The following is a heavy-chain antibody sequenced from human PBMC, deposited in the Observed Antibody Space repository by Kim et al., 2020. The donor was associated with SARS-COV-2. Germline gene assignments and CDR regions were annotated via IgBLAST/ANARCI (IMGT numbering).Heavy chain of an antibody. Sequence: GGSLRLSCAASGFTFNNYAMHWVRQAPGKGLEWVAVISYDGNSQYYSDSVQGRFTISRDNAKNSLYLQMNSLRDEDTALYYCVRDRMGGAFDIWGQGTMVTVSS. CDR2: ISYDGNSQ. D-gene: IGHD3-16*01. V-gene: IGHV3-30*04. J-gene: IGHJ3*02. CDR3: VRDRMGGAFDI. CDR1: GFTFNNYA.